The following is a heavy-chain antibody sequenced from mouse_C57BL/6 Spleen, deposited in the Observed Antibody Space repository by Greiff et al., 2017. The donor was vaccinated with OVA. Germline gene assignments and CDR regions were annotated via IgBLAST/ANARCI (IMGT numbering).Heavy chain of an antibody. D-gene: IGHD4-1*01. V-gene: IGHV1-15*01. J-gene: IGHJ2*01. Sequence: VQLKESGAELVRPGASVTLSCKASGYTFTDYEMHWVKQTPVNGLEWIGAIDPETGGTAYTQTLEGKAILTAEKPSSTAYMELSRLTSEESGGHYCTGLGPPDYWGQGTTLTVSS. CDR3: TGLGPPDY. CDR2: IDPETGGT. CDR1: GYTFTDYE.